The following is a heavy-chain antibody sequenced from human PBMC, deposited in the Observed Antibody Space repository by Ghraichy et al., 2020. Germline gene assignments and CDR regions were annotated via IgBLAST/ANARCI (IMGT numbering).Heavy chain of an antibody. CDR3: AKDKQWLVPNYFDY. V-gene: IGHV3-23*01. J-gene: IGHJ4*02. Sequence: LSLTCAASGFTFSSYAMSWVRQAPGKGLEWVSGLSGSGGSTYYADSVKGRFTISRDNSKNTLYLQMNSLRAEDTAVYYCAKDKQWLVPNYFDYWGQGTLVTVSS. CDR1: GFTFSSYA. CDR2: LSGSGGST. D-gene: IGHD6-19*01.